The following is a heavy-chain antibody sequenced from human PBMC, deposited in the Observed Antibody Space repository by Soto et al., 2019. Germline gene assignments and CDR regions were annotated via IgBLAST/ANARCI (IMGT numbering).Heavy chain of an antibody. CDR3: ARLNGYCVSTNCHGYYGMDV. CDR1: GGSISSSSYY. Sequence: PSETLSLTCTASGGSISSSSYYWGWIRQPPGKGLEWIGSIYYSGSTYYNPSLKSRVTISVDTSKNQFSLKLSSVTAADTAVYYCARLNGYCVSTNCHGYYGMDVWGQGTTVTV. J-gene: IGHJ6*02. V-gene: IGHV4-39*01. CDR2: IYYSGST. D-gene: IGHD2-2*03.